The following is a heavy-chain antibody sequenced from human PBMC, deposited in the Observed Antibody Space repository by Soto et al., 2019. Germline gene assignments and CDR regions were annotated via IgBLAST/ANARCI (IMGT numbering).Heavy chain of an antibody. D-gene: IGHD3-10*01. CDR2: ISYDGSNK. CDR3: AKKSWFGELPFDY. Sequence: QVQLVESGGGVVQPGRSLRLSCAASGFTFSSYGMHWVRQAPGKGLEWVAVISYDGSNKYYADSVKGRFTISRDNSKNTLYLQMYSLRAEDTAVYYCAKKSWFGELPFDYWGQGTLVTVSS. V-gene: IGHV3-30*18. J-gene: IGHJ4*02. CDR1: GFTFSSYG.